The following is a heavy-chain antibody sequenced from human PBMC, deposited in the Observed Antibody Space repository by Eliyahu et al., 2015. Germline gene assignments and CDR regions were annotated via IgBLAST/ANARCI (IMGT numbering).Heavy chain of an antibody. CDR2: ITGSGSIT. V-gene: IGHV3-23*01. D-gene: IGHD3-3*01. CDR3: VKHRSVGTSGTFDF. CDR1: GFXXGDYM. J-gene: IGHJ4*01. Sequence: EVQVLESGGDLVQPGGSLRLSCLASGFXXGDYMMRWVRQAPGKGLEWVATITGSGSITHYADSVKGRFSISSDTSKNTVSLQMNSLRVEDTALYYCVKHRSVGTSGTFDFRGQGTRVTVSS.